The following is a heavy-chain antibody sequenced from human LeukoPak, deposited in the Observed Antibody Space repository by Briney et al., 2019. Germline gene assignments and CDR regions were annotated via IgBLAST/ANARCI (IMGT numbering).Heavy chain of an antibody. D-gene: IGHD4-17*01. CDR1: KFTFNSYA. J-gene: IGHJ4*02. CDR2: ISYDGSIK. Sequence: GGSLRLSCAASKFTFNSYAIHWVRQAPGKGLEWVAFISYDGSIKYYADSVKGRFTISRDNSKNTLYLQMNSLRTEDTAVYYCARDYYGDLYFDYWGQGALVTVSS. CDR3: ARDYYGDLYFDY. V-gene: IGHV3-30-3*01.